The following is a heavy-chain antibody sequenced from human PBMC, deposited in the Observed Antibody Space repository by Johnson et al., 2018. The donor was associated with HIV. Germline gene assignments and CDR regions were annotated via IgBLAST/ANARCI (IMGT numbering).Heavy chain of an antibody. CDR1: GFTVSSNY. Sequence: QVQLVESGGGVVRPGGSLRLSCAASGFTVSSNYLSWVRQAPGKGLQWVAVISYDGTNKYYADSVQGRFTISRDDSKDTLYLQMDSLRAEDSALYYCARGRKDRGAADGLDNDAFDMWGQGTLVTVS. CDR3: ARGRKDRGAADGLDNDAFDM. V-gene: IGHV3-30*03. CDR2: ISYDGTNK. D-gene: IGHD3/OR15-3a*01. J-gene: IGHJ3*02.